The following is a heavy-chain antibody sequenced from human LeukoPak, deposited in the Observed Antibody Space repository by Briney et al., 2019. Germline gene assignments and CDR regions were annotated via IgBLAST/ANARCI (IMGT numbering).Heavy chain of an antibody. J-gene: IGHJ6*02. D-gene: IGHD1-26*01. CDR1: GGTFSSYA. V-gene: IGHV1-69*13. CDR3: VIPVGATNVDYYYGMDV. CDR2: IIPIFGTA. Sequence: ASVKVSCKASGGTFSSYAISWVRQAPGQGLAWMGGIIPIFGTANYAQKFQGRVTITADESTSTAYMELSSLRSEDTAVYYCVIPVGATNVDYYYGMDVWGQGTTVTVSS.